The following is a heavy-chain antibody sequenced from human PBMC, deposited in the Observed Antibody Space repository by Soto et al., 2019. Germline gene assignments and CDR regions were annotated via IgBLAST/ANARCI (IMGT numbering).Heavy chain of an antibody. CDR3: ARVGSGRRAFDI. Sequence: QVQLVQSGAEVKKPGSSVKVSCKASGGTFSSYTISWVRQAPGQGLEWMGRIIPIRGIANYAQKFQGRVTITADKSTSTAYMELSSLRSEDTAVYYCARVGSGRRAFDIWGQGTMVTVSS. J-gene: IGHJ3*02. CDR1: GGTFSSYT. V-gene: IGHV1-69*02. D-gene: IGHD1-26*01. CDR2: IIPIRGIA.